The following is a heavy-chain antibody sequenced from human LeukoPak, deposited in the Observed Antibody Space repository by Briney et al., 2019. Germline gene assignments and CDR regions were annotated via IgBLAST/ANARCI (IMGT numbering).Heavy chain of an antibody. CDR2: ISGSGGGT. CDR1: GFTFSSHA. J-gene: IGHJ4*02. CDR3: AKETYSSGYYD. D-gene: IGHD3-22*01. Sequence: PGGSLRLSCAASGFTFSSHAMGWVRQAPGKGLEWVSAISGSGGGTYYADSVKGRFTISRDNSKNTLYLQMNSLRAEDTAVYYCAKETYSSGYYDWGQGTLVTVSS. V-gene: IGHV3-23*01.